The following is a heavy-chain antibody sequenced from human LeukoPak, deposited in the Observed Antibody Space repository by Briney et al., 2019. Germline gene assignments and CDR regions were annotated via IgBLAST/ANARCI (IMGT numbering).Heavy chain of an antibody. CDR3: ARNNNLVGATNNNAFDI. CDR2: FYYSGST. V-gene: IGHV4-61*01. Sequence: SETLSLTCTVSDGSISRYFSRYYWSWIRQAPGKGLEWDTLFYYSGSTNYNPSLKSRVTISVDASKKQFSLKLNSVTAADTAVYYCARNNNLVGATNNNAFDIWGQGTMVTVSP. D-gene: IGHD1-26*01. J-gene: IGHJ3*02. CDR1: DGSISRYFSRYY.